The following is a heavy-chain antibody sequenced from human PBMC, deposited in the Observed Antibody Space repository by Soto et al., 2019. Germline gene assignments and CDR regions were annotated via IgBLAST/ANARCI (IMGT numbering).Heavy chain of an antibody. CDR2: IIPIFATA. CDR1: GGTLSSKS. Sequence: GTPDKLSCKDSGGTLSSKSISWVRQSTVQGLDGMGGIIPIFATANYEKKLQGRVTITADESTSTAYMELSSLRSQDTAVYYCASPYFAVVPAATVYYGMAVWGQGTTVTVSS. CDR3: ASPYFAVVPAATVYYGMAV. V-gene: IGHV1-69*01. J-gene: IGHJ6*02. D-gene: IGHD2-2*01.